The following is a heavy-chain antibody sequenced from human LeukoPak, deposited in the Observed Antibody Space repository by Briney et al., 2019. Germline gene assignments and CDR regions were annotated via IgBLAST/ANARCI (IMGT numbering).Heavy chain of an antibody. V-gene: IGHV3-30*02. CDR1: GFTFSSYG. CDR2: IRYDGSNK. CDR3: ANLGSSRSCGGDCYSFDY. Sequence: GGSLRLSCAASGFTFSSYGMHWVRQAPGKGLEWVAFIRYDGSNKYYADSVKGRFTISRDNSKNTLYLQMNSLRAEDTAVYYCANLGSSRSCGGDCYSFDYWGQGTLVTVSS. J-gene: IGHJ4*02. D-gene: IGHD2-21*01.